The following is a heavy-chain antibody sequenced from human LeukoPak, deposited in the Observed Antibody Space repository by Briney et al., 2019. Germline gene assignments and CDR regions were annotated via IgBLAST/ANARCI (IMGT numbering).Heavy chain of an antibody. V-gene: IGHV3-66*01. CDR3: ARAPSYRYAMDV. Sequence: PGGPLRLSCAASGFTVSSNYMSWVRQAPGKGLEWVSAIYSGADSYYADSVKGRFTISRDISKNTLYLQMNSLRVEDTAVYYCARAPSYRYAMDVWGQGTTVTVSS. CDR1: GFTVSSNY. J-gene: IGHJ6*02. D-gene: IGHD1-26*01. CDR2: IYSGADS.